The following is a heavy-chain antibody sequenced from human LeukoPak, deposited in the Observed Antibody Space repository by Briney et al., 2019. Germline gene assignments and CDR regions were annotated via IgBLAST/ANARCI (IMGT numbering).Heavy chain of an antibody. D-gene: IGHD6-19*01. J-gene: IGHJ4*02. CDR1: GFTVSSKY. CDR3: ARVAVGAGTDYFDY. V-gene: IGHV3-53*01. Sequence: PGGSLRLSCAASGFTVSSKYMSWVRQAPGKGLEWVSVIYSGGDTYYADSVKGRFTISRDNSKNTLYLQMNSLRAEDTAVYYCARVAVGAGTDYFDYWGQGTLVTVSS. CDR2: IYSGGDT.